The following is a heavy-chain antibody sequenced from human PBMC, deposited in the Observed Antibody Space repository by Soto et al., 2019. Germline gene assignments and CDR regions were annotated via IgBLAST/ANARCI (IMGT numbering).Heavy chain of an antibody. D-gene: IGHD3-22*01. Sequence: PSETLSLTCDVSGVSISSGNWWSWVRQPPGKELEWIGEVYRDGSANYHPSLERRVTISVDTAKNQFSLRLSSVTAADTAIYYCARLIYDSRLNYLYLDSWGQGMLVTV. V-gene: IGHV4-4*02. CDR1: GVSISSGNW. CDR2: VYRDGSA. CDR3: ARLIYDSRLNYLYLDS. J-gene: IGHJ4*02.